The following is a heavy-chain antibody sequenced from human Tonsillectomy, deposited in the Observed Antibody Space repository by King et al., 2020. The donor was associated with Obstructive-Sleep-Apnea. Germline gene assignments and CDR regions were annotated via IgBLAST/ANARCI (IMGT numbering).Heavy chain of an antibody. Sequence: VQLQESGPGLVKPSETLSLTCTVSGGSASSGRYYWSWIRQPPGKGLEWIGYIHYSWRTNFNPPLKSRVTISVDTSKNQFPLKLSSVTAADTAVYYCAKVGYSYGPSFDYWGQGTLVTVSS. CDR2: IHYSWRT. J-gene: IGHJ4*02. D-gene: IGHD5-18*01. CDR3: AKVGYSYGPSFDY. CDR1: GGSASSGRYY. V-gene: IGHV4-61*01.